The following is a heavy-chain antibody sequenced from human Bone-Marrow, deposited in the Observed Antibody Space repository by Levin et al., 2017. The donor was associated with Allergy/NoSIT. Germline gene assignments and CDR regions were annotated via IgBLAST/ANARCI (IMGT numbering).Heavy chain of an antibody. CDR1: GFSLSTSGMC. J-gene: IGHJ4*02. CDR3: ARMVYSSGWYKPEDY. Sequence: SGPTLVKPTQTLTLTCTFSGFSLSTSGMCVSWIRQPPGKALEWLALIDWDDDKYYSTSLKTRLTISKDTSKNQVVLTMTNMDPVDTATYCCARMVYSSGWYKPEDYWGQGTLVTVSS. V-gene: IGHV2-70*01. CDR2: IDWDDDK. D-gene: IGHD6-19*01.